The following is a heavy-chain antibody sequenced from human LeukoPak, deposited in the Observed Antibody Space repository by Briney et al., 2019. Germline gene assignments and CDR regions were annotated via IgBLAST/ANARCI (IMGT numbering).Heavy chain of an antibody. CDR2: MNPNSGNT. CDR3: ARLLRYFDWIDSYYFDY. Sequence: ASVKVSCKASGYTFTSYDINWVRQATGQGLEWMGWMNPNSGNTGYAQKFQGRVTMTRNTSISTAYMELSSLRSEDTAVYYCARLLRYFDWIDSYYFDYWGQGTLVTVSS. D-gene: IGHD3-9*01. V-gene: IGHV1-8*01. CDR1: GYTFTSYD. J-gene: IGHJ4*02.